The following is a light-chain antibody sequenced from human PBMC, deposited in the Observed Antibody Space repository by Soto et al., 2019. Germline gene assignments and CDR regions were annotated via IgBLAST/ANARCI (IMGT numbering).Light chain of an antibody. V-gene: IGKV4-1*01. CDR2: WAS. J-gene: IGKJ1*01. CDR3: QQYYSSPTWT. Sequence: DIAMTQSPDSLAVSLGERATINCKSSQSIFYSSNNKNYLAWFQQKPGQPPQLLIYWASTRESGVPDRFSGSGSETDFTLTISSLQAEDVAIYYCQQYYSSPTWTFGQGTKVDIK. CDR1: QSIFYSSNNKNY.